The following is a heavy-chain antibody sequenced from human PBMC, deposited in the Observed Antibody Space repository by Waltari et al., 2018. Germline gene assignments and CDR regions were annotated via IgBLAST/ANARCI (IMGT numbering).Heavy chain of an antibody. CDR2: IRGRGGST. D-gene: IGHD6-19*01. Sequence: EVQLVASGGGLVQPGGSLRLSCAASGFTFSSYAMSWVRPAPGKGLEWVSAIRGRGGSTDYAEPVKGRVTISRDNAKNTLYLQMNSLRAEDTAVYYCAKGGSRLRAVAGCFDDWGQGTLVTVSS. CDR1: GFTFSSYA. V-gene: IGHV3-23*04. CDR3: AKGGSRLRAVAGCFDD. J-gene: IGHJ4*02.